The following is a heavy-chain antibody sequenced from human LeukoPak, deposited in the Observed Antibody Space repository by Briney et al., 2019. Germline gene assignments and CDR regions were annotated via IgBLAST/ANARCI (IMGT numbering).Heavy chain of an antibody. CDR3: ARAVSGSLYGDFDF. J-gene: IGHJ4*02. CDR1: GNSFTNYV. V-gene: IGHV1-18*01. Sequence: ASVKVSCKASGNSFTNYVMNWVRQAPGQGLEWMGWIDSHNGDTKYAERLQGRVFMTTDTSTSTSYMELRSLRSDDTAVYYCARAVSGSLYGDFDFWGQGTLVTVSS. CDR2: IDSHNGDT. D-gene: IGHD1-26*01.